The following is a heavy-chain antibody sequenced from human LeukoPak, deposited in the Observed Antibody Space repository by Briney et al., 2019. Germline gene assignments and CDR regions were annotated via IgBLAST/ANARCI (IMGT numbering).Heavy chain of an antibody. Sequence: GESLKISCKGSGYSFTSYWIGWVRQMLGKGLEWMGIIYPGDSDTRYSPSFQGQVTISADKSISTAYLQWSSLKASDTAMYYCAITPRLGYCSGGSCYWELDPWGQGTLVTVSS. CDR3: AITPRLGYCSGGSCYWELDP. CDR2: IYPGDSDT. J-gene: IGHJ5*02. CDR1: GYSFTSYW. D-gene: IGHD2-15*01. V-gene: IGHV5-51*01.